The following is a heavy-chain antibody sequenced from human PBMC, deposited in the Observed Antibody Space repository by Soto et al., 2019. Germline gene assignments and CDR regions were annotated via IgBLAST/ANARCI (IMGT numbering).Heavy chain of an antibody. CDR2: INTGNGNT. D-gene: IGHD2-2*02. CDR1: GYTFTSYA. CDR3: ARAGDDCSTTTCYMIDY. Sequence: SVKVSCKAPGYTFTSYAMHWVRQAPGQRLEWMGWINTGNGNTKYSQKFQGRVTITRDTSASTAYMELSSLRSEDTAVYYCARAGDDCSTTTCYMIDYWGQGTLVPVSS. J-gene: IGHJ4*02. V-gene: IGHV1-3*04.